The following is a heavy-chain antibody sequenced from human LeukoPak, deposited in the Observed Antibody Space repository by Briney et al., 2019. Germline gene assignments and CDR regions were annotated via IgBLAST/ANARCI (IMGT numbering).Heavy chain of an antibody. Sequence: SETQSLTCTVSGGSISSYYWSWIRQPAGKGLEWIGRIYTSGSTNYNPSLKSRVTMSVDTSKNQFSLKLSSVTAADTAVYYCARKAGNDSSGYSQYQFDYWGQGTLVTVSS. V-gene: IGHV4-4*07. J-gene: IGHJ4*02. CDR1: GGSISSYY. CDR2: IYTSGST. D-gene: IGHD3-22*01. CDR3: ARKAGNDSSGYSQYQFDY.